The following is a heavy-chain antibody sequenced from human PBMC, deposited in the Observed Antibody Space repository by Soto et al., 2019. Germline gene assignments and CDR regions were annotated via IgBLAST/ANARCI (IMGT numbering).Heavy chain of an antibody. CDR2: IYPGDSDT. J-gene: IGHJ6*02. Sequence: GESLKISCKGSGYSFTSYWIGWVRQMPGKGLEWMGIIYPGDSDTRYSPSFQGQVTISADKSISTAYLQWSSLKASDTAMYYCATSGGGWYDYYGVDVWGQATTVTVSS. D-gene: IGHD2-15*01. V-gene: IGHV5-51*01. CDR1: GYSFTSYW. CDR3: ATSGGGWYDYYGVDV.